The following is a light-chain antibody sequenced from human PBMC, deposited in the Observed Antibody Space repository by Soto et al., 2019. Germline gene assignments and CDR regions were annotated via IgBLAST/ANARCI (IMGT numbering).Light chain of an antibody. CDR2: AAS. CDR1: QGIRNY. Sequence: IQLTQSPSSLSASVGDRVTITCRASQGIRNYLVWYQQKSGKAPKLLIYAASTLQSGAPSRFGGSGSGTDFTLTIGSLQPEDFATCCCQQLNSYPPLTFGGGTKVAIK. V-gene: IGKV1-9*01. CDR3: QQLNSYPPLT. J-gene: IGKJ4*01.